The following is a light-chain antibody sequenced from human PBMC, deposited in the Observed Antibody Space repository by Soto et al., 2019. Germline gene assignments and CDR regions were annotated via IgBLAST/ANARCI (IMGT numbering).Light chain of an antibody. CDR1: QSISSY. CDR2: AAS. J-gene: IGKJ1*01. V-gene: IGKV1-39*01. CDR3: QQSYSTPRT. Sequence: DIQITQSPSSLSASVGDRVTITCRASQSISSYLNWYQQKPGKAPKLLIYAASSLQSGVPSRFSGSGSGTDFTLTISSLQPEDFANYYCQQSYSTPRTFGQGTKV.